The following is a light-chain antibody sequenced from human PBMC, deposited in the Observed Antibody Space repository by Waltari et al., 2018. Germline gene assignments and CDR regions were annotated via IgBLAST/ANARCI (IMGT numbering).Light chain of an antibody. V-gene: IGKV3-20*01. J-gene: IGKJ1*01. CDR1: QSIGKY. CDR2: GAS. Sequence: EIVLTQSPGTLSLSPGERATLFCRASQSIGKYLVWYQQKPGQAPRLLIYGASTRPTGIPDRFSGGGFETDVSHSITRLEPEDFAVYYCQHYVRLPATFGQGTTVEI. CDR3: QHYVRLPAT.